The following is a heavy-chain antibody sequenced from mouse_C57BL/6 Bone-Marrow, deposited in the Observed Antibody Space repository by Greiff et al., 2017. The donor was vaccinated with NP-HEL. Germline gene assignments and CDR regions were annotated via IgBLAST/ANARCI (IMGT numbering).Heavy chain of an antibody. CDR2: IRSKSSNYAT. V-gene: IGHV10-3*01. CDR3: LYDYDDGTAYAMDY. J-gene: IGHJ4*01. CDR1: GFTFNTYA. D-gene: IGHD2-4*01. Sequence: EVNVVESGGGLVQPKGSLKLSCAASGFTFNTYAMHWVRQAPGKGLEWVARIRSKSSNYATYYADSVKDRFTISRDDSQSMLYLQMNNLKTEDTAMYYCLYDYDDGTAYAMDYWGQGTSVTVSS.